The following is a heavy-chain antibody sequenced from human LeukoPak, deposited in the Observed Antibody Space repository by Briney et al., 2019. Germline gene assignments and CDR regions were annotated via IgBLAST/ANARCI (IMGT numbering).Heavy chain of an antibody. J-gene: IGHJ4*02. CDR2: IYPGDSDS. V-gene: IGHV5-51*01. CDR3: ARIGSRHFTNHYFDY. Sequence: GESPKISCKGSGYGFSSYWIGWVRQMPGKGLEWMGVIYPGDSDSRYSPSFQGQVTISADKSTNTAYLQWSSLKASDTAMYYCARIGSRHFTNHYFDYWGQGTLVTVSS. D-gene: IGHD2-2*01. CDR1: GYGFSSYW.